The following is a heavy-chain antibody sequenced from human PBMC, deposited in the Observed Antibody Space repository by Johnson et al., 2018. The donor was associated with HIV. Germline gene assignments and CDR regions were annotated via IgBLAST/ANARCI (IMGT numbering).Heavy chain of an antibody. CDR1: GFSFSDYY. J-gene: IGHJ3*02. CDR2: ISSSGRTT. D-gene: IGHD1-1*01. Sequence: QVQLVESGGGLVQPGGSLRLSCAASGFSFSDYYMSWIRQAPGKGLEWVSYISSSGRTTNYADSVKGRFTISRDNTKNSRYRQMNSLRAEDTAGYYCARVLGTYDAFDIWGQGTMVTVSS. V-gene: IGHV3-11*04. CDR3: ARVLGTYDAFDI.